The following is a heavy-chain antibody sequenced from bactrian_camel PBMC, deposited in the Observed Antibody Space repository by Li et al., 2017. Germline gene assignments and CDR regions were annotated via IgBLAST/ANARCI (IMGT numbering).Heavy chain of an antibody. CDR1: GLTFDVSP. D-gene: IGHD7*01. CDR2: ISWTGGT. V-gene: IGHV3S63*01. Sequence: HVQLVESGGGSVQAGDSLRLSCTASGLTFDVSPVGWYRQASGNECELVSSISWTGGTYYADSVKGRFAISLDNAKNTVYLQMNSLKPDDTGMYYCAADQRGCLRSILVLSFGFWGRGTQVTVS. J-gene: IGHJ6*01. CDR3: AADQRGCLRSILVLSFGF.